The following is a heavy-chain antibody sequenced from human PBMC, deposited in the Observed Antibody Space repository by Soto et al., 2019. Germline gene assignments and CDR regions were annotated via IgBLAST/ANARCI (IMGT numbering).Heavy chain of an antibody. V-gene: IGHV3-43*01. J-gene: IGHJ5*01. Sequence: EVQLVESGGDVVQPGGSLRLSCAASGFTFEDYTIHWVRQAPGKALEWVSLISWDGGTTYYTHSVKGRFTISRDNSKNSLYLQMNSLRPEDTALYYCEKDRSQKDDDGNWLGSWGQGTLVTVSS. CDR2: ISWDGGTT. D-gene: IGHD3-16*01. CDR1: GFTFEDYT. CDR3: EKDRSQKDDDGNWLGS.